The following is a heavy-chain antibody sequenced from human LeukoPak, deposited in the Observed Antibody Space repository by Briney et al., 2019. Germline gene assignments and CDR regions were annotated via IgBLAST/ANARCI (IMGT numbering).Heavy chain of an antibody. V-gene: IGHV1-69*13. J-gene: IGHJ4*02. CDR3: ARDLAYSGGSGWY. CDR1: GGTFSSYA. D-gene: IGHD6-19*01. CDR2: IIPIFGTA. Sequence: SVKVSCKASGGTFSSYAISWVRQAPGQGLEWMGGIIPIFGTANYAQKFQGRVTITADESTSTAYMELSSLRSEDTAVYYCARDLAYSGGSGWYWGQGTLVTVSS.